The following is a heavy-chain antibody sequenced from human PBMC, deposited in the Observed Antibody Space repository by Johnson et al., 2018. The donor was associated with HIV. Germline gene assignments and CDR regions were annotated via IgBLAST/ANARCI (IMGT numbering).Heavy chain of an antibody. CDR2: IYSGGTT. CDR1: GFTVTDKY. J-gene: IGHJ3*02. D-gene: IGHD1-7*01. Sequence: VQLVESGGGLVQPGGSLRLSCAASGFTVTDKYMSWVRQAPGQGLEWVSVIYSGGTTYYADSSMGRLTISRDNAKNSLYLQVNTLRAEDTAVYYCARDWKNWNYGVPDAFDIGGQGTMVTVSS. CDR3: ARDWKNWNYGVPDAFDI. V-gene: IGHV3-66*01.